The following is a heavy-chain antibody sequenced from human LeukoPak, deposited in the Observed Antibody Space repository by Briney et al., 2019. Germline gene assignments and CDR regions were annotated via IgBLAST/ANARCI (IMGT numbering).Heavy chain of an antibody. CDR2: IYYSGST. Sequence: SETLSLTCTVSGGSISSYYWSWIRQPPGKGLEWIGYIYYSGSTNYNPSLKSRVTISVDTSKNQFSLKLSSVTAADTAVYYCARDHYYDSSGLLYYYYGMDVWGQGTTVTVPS. D-gene: IGHD3-22*01. CDR3: ARDHYYDSSGLLYYYYGMDV. J-gene: IGHJ6*02. CDR1: GGSISSYY. V-gene: IGHV4-59*01.